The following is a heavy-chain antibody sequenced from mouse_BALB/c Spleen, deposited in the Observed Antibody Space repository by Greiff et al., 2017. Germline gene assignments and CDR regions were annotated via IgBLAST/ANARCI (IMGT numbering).Heavy chain of an antibody. V-gene: IGHV1-54*03. CDR3: ARHPVYYAMDY. J-gene: IGHJ4*01. Sequence: LVESGAELVRPGTSVKVSCKASGYAFTNYLIEWVKQRPGQGLEWIGVINPGSGGTNYNEKFKGKATLTADKSSSTAYMQLSSLTSDDSAVYFCARHPVYYAMDYWGQGTSVTVSS. CDR2: INPGSGGT. CDR1: GYAFTNYL.